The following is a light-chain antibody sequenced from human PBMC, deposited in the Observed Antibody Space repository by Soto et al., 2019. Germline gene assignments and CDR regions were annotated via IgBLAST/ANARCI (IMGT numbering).Light chain of an antibody. CDR1: QRITTY. CDR3: QQTYNTPYT. Sequence: IHMTQSPSSLSASVGDRVTITCRASQRITTYLNWYQQKPGEAPKLLISTSGTWQRGGPSRFTGSGSGSEFTLTITGLQPADFATYYCQQTYNTPYTFGQGTKLEIK. J-gene: IGKJ2*01. V-gene: IGKV1-39*01. CDR2: TSG.